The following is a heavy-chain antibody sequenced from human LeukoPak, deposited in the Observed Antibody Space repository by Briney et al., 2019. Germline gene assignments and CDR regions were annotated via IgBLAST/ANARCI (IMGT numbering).Heavy chain of an antibody. D-gene: IGHD1-26*01. J-gene: IGHJ6*03. V-gene: IGHV4-4*07. CDR1: GGSISSYY. Sequence: PSETVSLICTVSGGSISSYYWSWIRQPAGKGLEWIGRIYTNGSTNYNPSLESRVTMSIDTSKNQFSLKLSSVTAADTAVYYCARLGRATTGHYYYYYMDVWGKGTTVTVSS. CDR2: IYTNGST. CDR3: ARLGRATTGHYYYYYMDV.